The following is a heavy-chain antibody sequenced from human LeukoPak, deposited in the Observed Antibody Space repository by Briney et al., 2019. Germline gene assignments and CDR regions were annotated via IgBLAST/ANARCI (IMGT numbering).Heavy chain of an antibody. J-gene: IGHJ4*02. CDR2: IRYDGDNK. V-gene: IGHV3-30*02. CDR3: AKPHFDS. CDR1: GFTFSGYG. Sequence: GGSLRLSCAASGFTFSGYGMHWVRQAPGKGLEWVAFIRYDGDNKYYTDSVKGRFTISRDNSKNTLYLQTNSLRAEDTAVYYCAKPHFDSWGQGTLVTVSS.